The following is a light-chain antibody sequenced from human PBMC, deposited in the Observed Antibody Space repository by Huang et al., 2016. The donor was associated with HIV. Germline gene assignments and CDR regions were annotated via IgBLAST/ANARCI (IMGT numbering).Light chain of an antibody. CDR1: QSVSSY. J-gene: IGKJ2*01. CDR3: QQHSNWPL. V-gene: IGKV3-11*01. CDR2: DTS. Sequence: ELVLTQSPATLSLSPGQRATLSCRASQSVSSYLALYQQKPGQAPRLIIYDTSKRATGVPARFSGSGSGTDFTLTINRLEPEDFAVYYCQQHSNWPLLGQGTKLEI.